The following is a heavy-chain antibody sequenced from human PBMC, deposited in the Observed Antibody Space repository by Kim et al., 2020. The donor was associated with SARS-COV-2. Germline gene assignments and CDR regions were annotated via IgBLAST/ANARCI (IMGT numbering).Heavy chain of an antibody. CDR3: AKIAVADTHYYYYYMDV. V-gene: IGHV3-23*01. J-gene: IGHJ6*03. Sequence: VKGRFTISRDNSKNTLYLQMNSLRAEDTAVYYCAKIAVADTHYYYYYMDVWGKGTTVTVSS. D-gene: IGHD6-19*01.